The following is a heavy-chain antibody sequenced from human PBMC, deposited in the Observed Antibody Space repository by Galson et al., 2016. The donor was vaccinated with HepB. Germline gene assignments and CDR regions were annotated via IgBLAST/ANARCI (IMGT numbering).Heavy chain of an antibody. Sequence: LRLSCAASGFTFRSYEMSWIRQPPGKGLEWIGYTSYIGSTNYNPSLKSRVTISLDTSKNQFSLRLSSVTAADTAVYYCARGHNGFAGYWGQGTLVIVSS. J-gene: IGHJ4*02. CDR2: TSYIGST. V-gene: IGHV4-59*01. CDR1: GFTFRSYE. CDR3: ARGHNGFAGY. D-gene: IGHD2-8*01.